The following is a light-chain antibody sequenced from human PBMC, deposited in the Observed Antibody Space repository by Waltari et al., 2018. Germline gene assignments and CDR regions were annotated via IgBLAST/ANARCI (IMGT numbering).Light chain of an antibody. J-gene: IGLJ1*01. Sequence: QSALTQPASVSGSPGQSITISCTGTSSDVGSYNLVSWYQQHPGKAPKLMIYEGSKRPSVVSNRFSGSKSGNTASLTISGLQAEDEADYYCCSYAGSSTLYYVFGTGTQVTVL. CDR3: CSYAGSSTLYYV. V-gene: IGLV2-23*03. CDR1: SSDVGSYNL. CDR2: EGS.